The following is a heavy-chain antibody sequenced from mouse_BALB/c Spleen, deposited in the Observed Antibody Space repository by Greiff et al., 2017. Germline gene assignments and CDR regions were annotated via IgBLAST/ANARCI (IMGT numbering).Heavy chain of an antibody. D-gene: IGHD1-1*01. V-gene: IGHV14-3*02. CDR3: AREDYYGSSYGD. Sequence: VHVKQSGAELVKPGASVKLSCTASGFNIKDTYMHWVKQRPEQGLEWIGRIDPANGNTKYDPKFQGKATITADTSSNTAYLQLSSLTSEDTAVYYCAREDYYGSSYGDWGQGTTLTVSS. CDR1: GFNIKDTY. CDR2: IDPANGNT. J-gene: IGHJ2*01.